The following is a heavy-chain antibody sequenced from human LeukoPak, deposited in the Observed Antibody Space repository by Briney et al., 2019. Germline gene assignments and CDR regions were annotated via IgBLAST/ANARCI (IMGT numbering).Heavy chain of an antibody. Sequence: GESLKISCKGSGYNFTIYWIGWVRQMPGKGLEWMGIIYPGDSDTRYSPSFQGQVTISVDKSISTAYLQWSSLKASDTAMYYCARLMGPGQLVSYLAAFDYWGQGTLVTVSS. J-gene: IGHJ4*02. CDR2: IYPGDSDT. CDR1: GYNFTIYW. V-gene: IGHV5-51*01. CDR3: ARLMGPGQLVSYLAAFDY. D-gene: IGHD6-13*01.